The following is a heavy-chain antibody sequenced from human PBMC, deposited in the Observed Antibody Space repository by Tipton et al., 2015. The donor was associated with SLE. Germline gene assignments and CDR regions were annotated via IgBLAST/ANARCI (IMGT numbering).Heavy chain of an antibody. CDR3: ARDSRAAAGTFDY. V-gene: IGHV4-61*02. CDR1: GGSISSGSYY. CDR2: IYTSGST. D-gene: IGHD6-13*01. Sequence: TLSLTCTVSGGSISSGSYYWSWIRQPAGKGLEWIGRIYTSGSTNYNPSLKSRVTISVDTSKNQFSLKLSSVTAADTAVYYCARDSRAAAGTFDYWGQGTLVTVSS. J-gene: IGHJ4*02.